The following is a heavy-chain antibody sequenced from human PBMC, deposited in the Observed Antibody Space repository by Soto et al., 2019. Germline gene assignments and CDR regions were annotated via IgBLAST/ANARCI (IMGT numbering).Heavy chain of an antibody. J-gene: IGHJ4*02. D-gene: IGHD3-9*01. CDR2: IDPDGRTT. V-gene: IGHV3-74*01. Sequence: PGGSLRLSCAASGFTFSRYWMHWVRQAPGKGLMWVSRIDPDGRTTTYADSVKGRFTISRDNAKNTLYLQIDSLRVEDTAVYYCVRDREYDILTGSDFWGQGTLVTVSS. CDR3: VRDREYDILTGSDF. CDR1: GFTFSRYW.